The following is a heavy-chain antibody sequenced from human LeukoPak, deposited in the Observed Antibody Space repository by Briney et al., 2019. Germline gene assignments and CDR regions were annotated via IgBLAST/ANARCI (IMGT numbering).Heavy chain of an antibody. CDR3: VPSATSPNFDY. V-gene: IGHV1-2*02. Sequence: GASVKVSCKASGFTFTTYNMHWMRQAPGQGLEWMGWINPNSGGTNYAQKFQGRVTMTRDTSISTAYMELSRLRSDDTAVYYCVPSATSPNFDYWGQGTLVTVSS. D-gene: IGHD2-15*01. CDR1: GFTFTTYN. CDR2: INPNSGGT. J-gene: IGHJ4*02.